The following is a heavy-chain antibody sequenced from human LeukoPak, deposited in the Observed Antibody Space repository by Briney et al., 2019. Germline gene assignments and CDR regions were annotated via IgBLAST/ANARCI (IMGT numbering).Heavy chain of an antibody. V-gene: IGHV4-39*07. CDR3: ARYRGANGYYFDY. Sequence: SETLSLTCTVSGGSISSSSYYWDWIRQPPVKGLEWIGSIYYSGSTYYNPSLKSRVTISVDKSKNQFSLKLSSVTAADTAVYYCARYRGANGYYFDYWGQGTLVTVSS. CDR2: IYYSGST. CDR1: GGSISSSSYY. D-gene: IGHD3-10*01. J-gene: IGHJ4*02.